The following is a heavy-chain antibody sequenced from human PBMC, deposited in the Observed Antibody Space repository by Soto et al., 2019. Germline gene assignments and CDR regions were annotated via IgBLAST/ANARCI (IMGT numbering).Heavy chain of an antibody. CDR1: GFTFSSYG. J-gene: IGHJ4*02. CDR2: IWYDGSNK. CDR3: ARAHCDSSSIGFDY. Sequence: GGSLRLSCAASGFTFSSYGMHWVRRAPGKGLEWVAVIWYDGSNKYYADSVKGRFTISRDNSKNTLYLQMNSLRAEDTAVYYCARAHCDSSSIGFDYWGQGTLVTVSS. V-gene: IGHV3-33*01. D-gene: IGHD3-22*01.